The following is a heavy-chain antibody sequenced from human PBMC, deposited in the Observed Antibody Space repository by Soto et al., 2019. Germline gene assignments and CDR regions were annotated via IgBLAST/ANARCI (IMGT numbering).Heavy chain of an antibody. V-gene: IGHV4-30-4*01. D-gene: IGHD6-19*01. CDR2: IYYSGST. CDR3: ARRISGWYHPFDY. J-gene: IGHJ4*02. Sequence: QVQLQESGPGLVKPSQTLSLTCTVSGGSISSGDYYWSWIRQPPGKGLEWIGYIYYSGSTSYNPSLKSRVVMSVDTSKNQFSLKLSSVTAADTAVYYCARRISGWYHPFDYWGQGTLVTVSS. CDR1: GGSISSGDYY.